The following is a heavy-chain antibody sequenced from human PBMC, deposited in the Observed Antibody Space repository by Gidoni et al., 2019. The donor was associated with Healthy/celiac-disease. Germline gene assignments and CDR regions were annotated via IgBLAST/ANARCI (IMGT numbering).Heavy chain of an antibody. D-gene: IGHD6-19*01. CDR1: GGSIRSGGYY. CDR2: IYYSGST. J-gene: IGHJ3*02. CDR3: ARVRAVAGTDAFDI. V-gene: IGHV4-31*03. Sequence: QVQLQESGPGLVKPSQTLSLTCTVSGGSIRSGGYYWSWIRQHPGKGLEWIGYIYYSGSTYYNPSLKSRVTISVDTSKNQFSLKLSSVTAADTAVYYCARVRAVAGTDAFDIWGQGTMVTVSS.